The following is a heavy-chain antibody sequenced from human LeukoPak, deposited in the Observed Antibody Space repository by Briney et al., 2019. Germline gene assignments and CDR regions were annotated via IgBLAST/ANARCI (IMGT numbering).Heavy chain of an antibody. CDR2: ISYDGGDK. CDR3: AREQPSTWYFH. V-gene: IGHV3-30*03. J-gene: IGHJ4*02. D-gene: IGHD6-13*01. CDR1: GFTFSSYG. Sequence: AGRSLRLSCAASGFTFSSYGMHWVRQAPGKGLEWVAVISYDGGDKYYADSVKGRFTISRDNSRNTLYLQMNSPRAEDTAVYYCAREQPSTWYFHWGQGTLVTVSS.